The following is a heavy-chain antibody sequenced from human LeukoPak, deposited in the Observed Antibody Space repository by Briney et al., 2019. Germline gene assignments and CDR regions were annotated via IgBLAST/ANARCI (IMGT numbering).Heavy chain of an antibody. CDR3: ARDRGYSGIHRGAFDI. CDR2: INPNSGGT. D-gene: IGHD1-26*01. CDR1: GYTFTGYY. V-gene: IGHV1-2*02. J-gene: IGHJ3*02. Sequence: ASVKVSCKASGYTFTGYYMHWVRQAPGQGLEWMGWINPNSGGTNYAQKFQGRVTMTRDTPISTAYMELSRLRSDDTAVYYCARDRGYSGIHRGAFDIWGQGTMVTASS.